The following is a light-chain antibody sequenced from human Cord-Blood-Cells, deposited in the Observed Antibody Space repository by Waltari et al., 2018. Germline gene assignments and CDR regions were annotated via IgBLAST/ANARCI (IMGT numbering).Light chain of an antibody. V-gene: IGLV1-40*01. CDR3: QSYDSSLSGWV. J-gene: IGLJ3*02. CDR2: DNG. CDR1: SSNVGAWYD. Sequence: HSVLLQPPSVSRAPRQRVTIPGPGGSSNVGAWYDVPRYQQRPATAPKRLIYDNGNRPSWVPARCSGCKSGTSASLAITGRQAEDEADYYCQSYDSSLSGWVFGGGTKLTVL.